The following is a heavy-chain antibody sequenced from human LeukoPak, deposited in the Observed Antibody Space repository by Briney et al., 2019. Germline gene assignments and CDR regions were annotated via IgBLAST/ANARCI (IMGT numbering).Heavy chain of an antibody. V-gene: IGHV3-48*03. D-gene: IGHD6-19*01. CDR1: GFTFSSYE. CDR3: ASPPWYSSGWTR. Sequence: GGSLRLSCAASGFTFSSYEMNWVRQAPGKGLEWVSYISNSGNTIYYADSVKGRLTISRDNTKNSLYLQMNRLRVEDTAVYYCASPPWYSSGWTRWGKGTVVTVSS. CDR2: ISNSGNTI. J-gene: IGHJ4*02.